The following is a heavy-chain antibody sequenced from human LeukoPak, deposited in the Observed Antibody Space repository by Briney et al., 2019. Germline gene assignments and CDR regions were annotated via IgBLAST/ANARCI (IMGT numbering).Heavy chain of an antibody. CDR2: IIPIFGTA. CDR3: ARGDSGSSTFDY. D-gene: IGHD1-26*01. CDR1: GGTFGSYA. V-gene: IGHV1-69*06. J-gene: IGHJ4*02. Sequence: SVKVSCKASGGTFGSYAISWVRQAPGQELEWMGGIIPIFGTANYAQKFQGRVTITADKSTSTAYMELSSLRSEDTAVYYCARGDSGSSTFDYWGQGTLVTVSS.